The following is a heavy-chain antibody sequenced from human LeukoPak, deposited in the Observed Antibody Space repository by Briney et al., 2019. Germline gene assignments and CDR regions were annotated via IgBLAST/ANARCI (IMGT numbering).Heavy chain of an antibody. CDR2: IYTSGST. CDR1: GGSISSYY. CDR3: ARDRAAAEYYYYMDV. J-gene: IGHJ6*03. D-gene: IGHD6-13*01. V-gene: IGHV4-4*07. Sequence: SETLSLTCTVSGGSISSYYWSWIRQPAGKGLEWIGRIYTSGSTNYNPSLKSRVTMSVDTSKNQFSLKLSSVTAADTAVYYCARDRAAAEYYYYMDVWGKGTTVTISS.